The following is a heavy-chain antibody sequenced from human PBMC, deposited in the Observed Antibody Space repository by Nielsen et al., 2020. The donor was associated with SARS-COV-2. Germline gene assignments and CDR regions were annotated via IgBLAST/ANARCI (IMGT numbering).Heavy chain of an antibody. Sequence: GESLKISCAASGFTFSSYAMSWVRQAPGKGLEWVSAISGSGGSTYYADSVKGRFTISRDNSKNTLYLQMNSLKTEDTAVYYCTRNRAGSYSHYYYYFMDVWGKGTTVTVSS. CDR3: TRNRAGSYSHYYYYFMDV. CDR2: ISGSGGST. V-gene: IGHV3-23*01. J-gene: IGHJ6*03. D-gene: IGHD3-9*01. CDR1: GFTFSSYA.